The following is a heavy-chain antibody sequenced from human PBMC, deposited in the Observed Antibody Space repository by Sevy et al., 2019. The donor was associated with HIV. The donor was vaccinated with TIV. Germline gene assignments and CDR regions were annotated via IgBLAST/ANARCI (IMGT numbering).Heavy chain of an antibody. CDR1: GYTLTDLS. D-gene: IGHD3-22*01. CDR2: FDPEDGET. V-gene: IGHV1-24*01. CDR3: ATTREYYSDNSGYFDY. Sequence: APAKVSCKVSGYTLTDLSIHWVRQAPGKGLEWMGRFDPEDGETIYAQTFQGRFTMTEDTSRDTAYMELNSLRSEDTAVYYCATTREYYSDNSGYFDYWGQGTLVTVSS. J-gene: IGHJ4*02.